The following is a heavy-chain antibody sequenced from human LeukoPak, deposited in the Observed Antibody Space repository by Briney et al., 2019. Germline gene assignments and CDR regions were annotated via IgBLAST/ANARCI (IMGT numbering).Heavy chain of an antibody. V-gene: IGHV3-23*01. CDR3: ARVFTTRLRFLEWLPFQYYFDY. Sequence: GGSLRLSCAASGFTFSSYAVTWVRQAPGKGLDWVSSLTGSGSNTYYADSVKGRFTISRDNSKNSLYLQMNSLRAEDTAVYYCARVFTTRLRFLEWLPFQYYFDYWGQGTLVTVSS. D-gene: IGHD3-3*01. CDR2: LTGSGSNT. CDR1: GFTFSSYA. J-gene: IGHJ4*02.